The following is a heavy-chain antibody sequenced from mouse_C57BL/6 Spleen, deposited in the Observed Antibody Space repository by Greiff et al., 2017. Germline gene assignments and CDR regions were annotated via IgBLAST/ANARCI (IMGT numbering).Heavy chain of an antibody. D-gene: IGHD1-1*01. J-gene: IGHJ4*01. CDR2: ISSGSSTI. V-gene: IGHV5-17*01. CDR1: GFTFSDYG. CDR3: ARITTVGAMDY. Sequence: EVKVVESGGGLVKPGGSLKLSCAASGFTFSDYGMHWVRQAPEKGLEWVAYISSGSSTIYYADTVKGRFTISRDNAKNTLFLQMTSLRSEDTAMYYCARITTVGAMDYWGQGTSVTVSS.